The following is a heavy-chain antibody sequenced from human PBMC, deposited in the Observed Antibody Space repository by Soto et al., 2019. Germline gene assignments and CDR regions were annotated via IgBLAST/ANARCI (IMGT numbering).Heavy chain of an antibody. CDR2: IYYSGST. Sequence: SETLSLTCTVSGGSISSGDYYWSWIRQPPGKGLEWIGYIYYSGSTYYNPSLKSRVTLSVDTSKNQFSLKLSSVTAADTAVYYCARDRSWYSLRYGMDVWGQGTTVTVSS. CDR3: ARDRSWYSLRYGMDV. CDR1: GGSISSGDYY. V-gene: IGHV4-30-4*01. J-gene: IGHJ6*02. D-gene: IGHD6-13*01.